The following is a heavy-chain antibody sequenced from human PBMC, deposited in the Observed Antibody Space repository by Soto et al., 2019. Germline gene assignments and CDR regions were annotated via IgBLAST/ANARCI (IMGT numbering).Heavy chain of an antibody. J-gene: IGHJ5*02. Sequence: PGGSLRLSCAASGFTFSSYWMSWVRQAPGKGLEWVANIKQDGSEKYYVDSVKGRFTISRDNAKNSLYLQMNSLRAEDTAVYYCARDRKGGFIVWFDPWGQGTLATVSS. V-gene: IGHV3-7*05. D-gene: IGHD1-26*01. CDR3: ARDRKGGFIVWFDP. CDR2: IKQDGSEK. CDR1: GFTFSSYW.